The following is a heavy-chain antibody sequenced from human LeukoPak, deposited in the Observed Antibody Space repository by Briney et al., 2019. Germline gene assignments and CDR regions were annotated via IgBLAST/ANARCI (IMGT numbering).Heavy chain of an antibody. Sequence: GGSLRLSCAASGFTFSGYAMSWVRQAPGKGLEWVSGISGSGDNTYYADSVKGRFTISRDNSKNTLCLQMNSLRAEDTAVYYCARGRRDGYNLGYWGQGTLVAVSS. CDR2: ISGSGDNT. V-gene: IGHV3-23*01. CDR3: ARGRRDGYNLGY. CDR1: GFTFSGYA. J-gene: IGHJ4*02. D-gene: IGHD5-24*01.